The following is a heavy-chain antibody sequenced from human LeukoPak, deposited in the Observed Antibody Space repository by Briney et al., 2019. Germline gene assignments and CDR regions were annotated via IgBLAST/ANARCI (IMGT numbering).Heavy chain of an antibody. J-gene: IGHJ4*02. V-gene: IGHV1-18*01. CDR1: GYTFTSYG. Sequence: ASVKVSCKASGYTFTSYGISWVRQAPGQGLEWMGWISAYNGNTNYAQKLQGRVTITTDTSTSTAYMELRSLRSDDTAVYYCARDRNVDTAMVKAPDLDYWGQGTLVTVSS. D-gene: IGHD5-18*01. CDR3: ARDRNVDTAMVKAPDLDY. CDR2: ISAYNGNT.